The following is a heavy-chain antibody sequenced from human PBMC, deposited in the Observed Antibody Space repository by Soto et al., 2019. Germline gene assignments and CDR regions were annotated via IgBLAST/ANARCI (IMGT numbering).Heavy chain of an antibody. CDR2: ISYDGSNK. CDR3: AKDGFPGGSSGPLRPFDY. V-gene: IGHV3-30*18. D-gene: IGHD3-22*01. J-gene: IGHJ4*02. CDR1: GFTFSSYG. Sequence: QVQLVESGGGVVQPGRSLRLYCAASGFTFSSYGMHWVRQAPGKGLEWVAVISYDGSNKYYADSVKGRFTISRDNSKNTLYLQMNSLRAEDTAVYYCAKDGFPGGSSGPLRPFDYWGQGTLVTVSS.